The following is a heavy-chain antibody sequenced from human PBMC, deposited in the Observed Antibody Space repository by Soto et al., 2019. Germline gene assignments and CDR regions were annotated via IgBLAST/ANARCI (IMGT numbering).Heavy chain of an antibody. CDR3: ASQHYYDSSGYYVVY. V-gene: IGHV4-39*01. CDR1: GGSISCNIYY. CDR2: IHYSGST. J-gene: IGHJ4*02. D-gene: IGHD3-22*01. Sequence: SETLSLTCTVSGGSISCNIYYWGWIRKPPGKGLEWIGNIHYSGSTYYDSSLQSRVTISIDTSKNQFSLKLSSVTATDTAVYYCASQHYYDSSGYYVVYWGQGTLVTVSS.